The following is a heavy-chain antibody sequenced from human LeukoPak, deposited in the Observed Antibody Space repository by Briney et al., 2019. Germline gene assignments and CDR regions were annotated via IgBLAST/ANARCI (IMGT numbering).Heavy chain of an antibody. D-gene: IGHD6-19*01. CDR3: ARDRAPAVAGTGAFDI. Sequence: ASVKVSCKASGYTFTSYGISWVRQAPGQGLEWMGWISAYNGNTNYAQKLQGRVTMTTDTSTSTAYMELRSLRSDDTAVYYCARDRAPAVAGTGAFDIWGQGTMVTVSS. CDR2: ISAYNGNT. J-gene: IGHJ3*02. V-gene: IGHV1-18*01. CDR1: GYTFTSYG.